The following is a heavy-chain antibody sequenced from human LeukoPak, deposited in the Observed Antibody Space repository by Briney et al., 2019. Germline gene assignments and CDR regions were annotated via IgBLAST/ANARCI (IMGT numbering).Heavy chain of an antibody. D-gene: IGHD5-18*01. CDR2: IWYDGSNK. J-gene: IGHJ4*02. V-gene: IGHV3-33*01. CDR3: ARRGLWSDFDY. Sequence: GRSLRLSCAASGFTFSSYGMHWVRQAPGKGLEWVAVIWYDGSNKYYADSVKGRFTISRDNSKNTLYLQMNSLRAEDTAVYYCARRGLWSDFDYWGQGTLVTVSS. CDR1: GFTFSSYG.